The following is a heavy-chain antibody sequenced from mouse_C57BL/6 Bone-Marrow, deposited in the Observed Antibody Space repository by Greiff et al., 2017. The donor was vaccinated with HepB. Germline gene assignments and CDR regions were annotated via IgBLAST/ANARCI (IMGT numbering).Heavy chain of an antibody. CDR3: TRTPYDYSYAMDY. V-gene: IGHV1-5*01. CDR2: IYPGNSDT. CDR1: GYTFTSYW. J-gene: IGHJ4*01. D-gene: IGHD2-4*01. Sequence: EVQLQQSGTVLARPGASVKMSCKTSGYTFTSYWMHWVKQRPGQGLEWIGAIYPGNSDTSYNQKFKGKAKLTAVTSASTAYMELSSLTNEDSAVYYCTRTPYDYSYAMDYWGQGTSVTVSS.